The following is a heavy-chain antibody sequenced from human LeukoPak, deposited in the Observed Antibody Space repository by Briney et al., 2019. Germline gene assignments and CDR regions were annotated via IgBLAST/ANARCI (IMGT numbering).Heavy chain of an antibody. Sequence: SVKVSCKASGGAFSSYANSWVRQAPGQGLEWMGGIIPIFGTANYAQKFQGRVTITTDESTSTAYMELSSLRSEDTAVYYCASIYYDSSGYYYGYFDYWGQGTLVTVSS. CDR1: GGAFSSYA. V-gene: IGHV1-69*05. CDR2: IIPIFGTA. J-gene: IGHJ4*02. D-gene: IGHD3-22*01. CDR3: ASIYYDSSGYYYGYFDY.